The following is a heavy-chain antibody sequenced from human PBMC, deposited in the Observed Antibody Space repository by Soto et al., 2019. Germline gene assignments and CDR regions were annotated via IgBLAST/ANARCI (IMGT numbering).Heavy chain of an antibody. CDR3: ARGRGCSGGSCSADY. CDR2: ISSSSSSI. CDR1: GFTFNTYS. D-gene: IGHD2-15*01. J-gene: IGHJ4*02. V-gene: IGHV3-48*01. Sequence: EVQLVESGGGLVQPGGSLRLYCAASGFTFNTYSMNWVRQAPGKGLEWVSYISSSSSSIHYADSVKGRFTISRDNAKNSLYLQMNSLRAEDTAVYYCARGRGCSGGSCSADYWGQGTLVTVSS.